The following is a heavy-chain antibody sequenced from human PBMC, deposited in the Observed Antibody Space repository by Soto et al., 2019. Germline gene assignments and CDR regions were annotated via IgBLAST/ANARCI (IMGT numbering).Heavy chain of an antibody. D-gene: IGHD3-10*01. CDR1: GYTFTNYG. J-gene: IGHJ5*02. CDR3: ARGIGSGSYYNQYNWFDP. CDR2: INVYNGNT. V-gene: IGHV1-18*01. Sequence: ASVKVSCKASGYTFTNYGISWVRQAPGQGLEWMGWINVYNGNTKYAQKVQGRVTMTTDTSTSTAYMELRSLRSDDTAVYYCARGIGSGSYYNQYNWFDPWGQGTLVTVSS.